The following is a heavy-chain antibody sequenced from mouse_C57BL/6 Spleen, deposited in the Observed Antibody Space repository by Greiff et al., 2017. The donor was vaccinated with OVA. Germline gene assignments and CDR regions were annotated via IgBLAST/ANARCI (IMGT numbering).Heavy chain of an antibody. CDR1: GYSFTDYN. CDR2: INPNYGTT. CDR3: ARWEDLLWFRANWDSFYWYFDV. J-gene: IGHJ1*03. D-gene: IGHD2-2*01. Sequence: EVQLQQSGPELVKPGASVKISCKASGYSFTDYNMNWVKQSNGKSLEWIGVINPNYGTTSYNQKFKGKATLTVDQSSSTAYMQLNSLTSEDSAVYYCARWEDLLWFRANWDSFYWYFDVWGTGTTVTVSS. V-gene: IGHV1-39*01.